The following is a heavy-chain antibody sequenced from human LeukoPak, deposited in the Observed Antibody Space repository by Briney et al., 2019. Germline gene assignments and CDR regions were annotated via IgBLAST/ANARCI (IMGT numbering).Heavy chain of an antibody. Sequence: GGSLRLSCAASGFTFSSYAMSWVRQAPGKGLEWVSAISGSGGSTHYADSVKGRFTISRDNSKNTLYLQMNSLRAEDTAVYYCAKELRYFDWLPQHFDYWGQGTLVTVSS. J-gene: IGHJ4*02. CDR2: ISGSGGST. CDR1: GFTFSSYA. V-gene: IGHV3-23*01. CDR3: AKELRYFDWLPQHFDY. D-gene: IGHD3-9*01.